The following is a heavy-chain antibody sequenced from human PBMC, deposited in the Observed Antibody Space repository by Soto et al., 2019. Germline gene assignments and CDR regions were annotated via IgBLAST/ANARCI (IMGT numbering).Heavy chain of an antibody. CDR1: GGTFSSYT. CDR3: ARDGYCSGGSCYSVPVFDY. D-gene: IGHD2-15*01. J-gene: IGHJ4*02. CDR2: IIPILGIA. Sequence: GGSVKVSCKASGGTFSSYTISWVRQAPGQGLEWMGRIIPILGIANYAQKFQGRVKITADESTSTAYMELSSLRSEDSAVYYCARDGYCSGGSCYSVPVFDYWGQG. V-gene: IGHV1-69*04.